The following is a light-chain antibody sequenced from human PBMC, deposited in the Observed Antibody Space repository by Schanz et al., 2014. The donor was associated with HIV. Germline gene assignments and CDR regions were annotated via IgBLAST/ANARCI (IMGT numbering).Light chain of an antibody. V-gene: IGKV3-15*01. J-gene: IGKJ4*01. CDR2: GAS. CDR1: QSFSSN. Sequence: EIVLTQSPGSLSLSPGERAALSCRASQSFSSNLAWYQQKPGQAPRLLIYGASTRATGIPARFSSSGSGTEFTLTISSLQSEDFAVYYCQQYNNWPLTFGGGTKVEIK. CDR3: QQYNNWPLT.